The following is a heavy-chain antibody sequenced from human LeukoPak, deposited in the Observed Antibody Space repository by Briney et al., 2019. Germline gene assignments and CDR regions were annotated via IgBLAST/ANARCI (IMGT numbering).Heavy chain of an antibody. CDR1: GYTFMSHG. D-gene: IGHD5-12*01. J-gene: IGHJ4*02. V-gene: IGHV1-18*01. CDR2: ISAYNAYT. Sequence: ASVKVSCKASGYTFMSHGISWVRQAPGRGLEWMGWISAYNAYTNYAQKLQGRVTMTTDTSTSTAYMELRSLRSDDTAVYYCARDHSMWLLHPVYWGQGTLVTVSS. CDR3: ARDHSMWLLHPVY.